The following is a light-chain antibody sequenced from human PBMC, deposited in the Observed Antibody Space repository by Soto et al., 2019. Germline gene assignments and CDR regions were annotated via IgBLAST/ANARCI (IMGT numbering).Light chain of an antibody. CDR3: SSYAGTNIPVV. CDR1: SSDVGGYNF. CDR2: DVS. J-gene: IGLJ2*01. Sequence: QSALTQPPSASGSPRQSVTISCTGSSSDVGGYNFVSWYQQHPGKAPKLMIYDVSERPSGVPDRFSGSKSGNTASLTVSGLQADDEADYYCSSYAGTNIPVVFGGGTKLTVL. V-gene: IGLV2-8*01.